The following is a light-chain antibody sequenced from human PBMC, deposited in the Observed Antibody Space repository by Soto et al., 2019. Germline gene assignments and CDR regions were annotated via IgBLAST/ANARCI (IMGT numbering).Light chain of an antibody. J-gene: IGLJ3*02. CDR2: NND. CDR3: AVWDDSLNGWV. V-gene: IGLV1-44*01. Sequence: QSVLTQAPSASGTPGQRVPISCSGTSSNIGSNTVNWYQQLPGTAPKLLIYNNDQRPSGVPDRFSGSKSGTSASLAIGGLQSEDEADYYCAVWDDSLNGWVFGGGTKLTVL. CDR1: SSNIGSNT.